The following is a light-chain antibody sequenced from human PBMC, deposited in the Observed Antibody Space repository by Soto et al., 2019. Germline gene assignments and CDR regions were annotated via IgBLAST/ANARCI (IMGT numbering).Light chain of an antibody. J-gene: IGKJ3*01. Sequence: EIVLTQSPGTLSLSPGERATLSCRASQSVSSSYLAWYQQKPGQAPRLLIYGASSRATGIPDRFSDSGSGTDFTLTISRLEPEDFAVYYCQQYGSSPGFTFGPGTKVDIK. V-gene: IGKV3-20*01. CDR2: GAS. CDR1: QSVSSSY. CDR3: QQYGSSPGFT.